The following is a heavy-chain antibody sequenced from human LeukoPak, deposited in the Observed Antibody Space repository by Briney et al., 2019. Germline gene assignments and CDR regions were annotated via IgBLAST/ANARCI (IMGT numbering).Heavy chain of an antibody. D-gene: IGHD4-17*01. CDR1: GFTFSSYA. Sequence: GGSLRLSCAASGFTFSSYAMHWVRQAPGKGLEWVAVIAFDGSNVLYADSVKGRFTISRDISKSTLYLEMNSLKAEDSAIYYCSRGRYGDYSRSGYYYGMDVWGQGTTVTVSS. CDR3: SRGRYGDYSRSGYYYGMDV. J-gene: IGHJ6*02. CDR2: IAFDGSNV. V-gene: IGHV3-30*14.